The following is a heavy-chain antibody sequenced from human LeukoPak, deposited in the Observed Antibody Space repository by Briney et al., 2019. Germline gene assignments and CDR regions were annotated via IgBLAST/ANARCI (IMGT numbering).Heavy chain of an antibody. J-gene: IGHJ3*02. Sequence: GASVKVSCKASGYTFTSYGISLVRQAPGQGLEWMGWISAYNGNANYAQKLQGRVTMTTDTSTSTAYMELRSLRSDDTAVYYCAREDYNWNALHIWGQGTMVTVSS. CDR3: AREDYNWNALHI. D-gene: IGHD1-20*01. V-gene: IGHV1-18*01. CDR1: GYTFTSYG. CDR2: ISAYNGNA.